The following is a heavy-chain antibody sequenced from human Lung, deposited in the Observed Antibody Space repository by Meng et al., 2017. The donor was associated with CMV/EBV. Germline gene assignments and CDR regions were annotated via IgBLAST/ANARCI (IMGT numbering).Heavy chain of an antibody. D-gene: IGHD3-3*01. V-gene: IGHV3-72*01. Sequence: SCAASGFTCSDHYMDWVRQAPGKGLEWVGRIRNKANRDTTEYAASVKGRFTISRDDSRNSLYLQMNSLKTEDTAVYYCARWTICRCDYWGQGTLVTVSS. CDR3: ARWTICRCDY. J-gene: IGHJ4*02. CDR1: GFTCSDHY. CDR2: IRNKANRDTT.